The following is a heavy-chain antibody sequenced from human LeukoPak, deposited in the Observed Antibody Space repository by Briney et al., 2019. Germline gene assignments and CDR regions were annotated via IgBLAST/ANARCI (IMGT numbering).Heavy chain of an antibody. CDR3: ARDLTPPPAAGTGGVFDY. J-gene: IGHJ4*02. CDR2: IIPIFGTA. Sequence: SVKVSCKASGGTFISYAISWVRQAPGQGLEWMGGIIPIFGTANYAQKFQGRVTITADESTSTAYMELSSLRSEDTAVYYCARDLTPPPAAGTGGVFDYWGQGTLVTVSS. CDR1: GGTFISYA. V-gene: IGHV1-69*13. D-gene: IGHD6-13*01.